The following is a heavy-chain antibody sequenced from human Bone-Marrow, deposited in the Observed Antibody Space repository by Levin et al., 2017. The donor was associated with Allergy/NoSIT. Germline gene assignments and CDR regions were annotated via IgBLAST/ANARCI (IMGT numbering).Heavy chain of an antibody. CDR2: ISYDGNHK. J-gene: IGHJ3*01. Sequence: GGSLRLSCIVSGFSFTDYGMHWVRQAPGKGLEWVAIISYDGNHKFYGGSVRGRFTISRDNSENTLYLQMSSLRTEDAAVYYCARDRRQLSHYDSRSPFNPDAFDLWGQGTNVTVSS. V-gene: IGHV3-30*03. CDR1: GFSFTDYG. D-gene: IGHD3-22*01. CDR3: ARDRRQLSHYDSRSPFNPDAFDL.